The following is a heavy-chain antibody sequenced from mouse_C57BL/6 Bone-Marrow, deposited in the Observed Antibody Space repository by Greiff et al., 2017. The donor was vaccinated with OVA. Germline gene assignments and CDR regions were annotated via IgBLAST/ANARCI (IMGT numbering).Heavy chain of an antibody. Sequence: PGQGLEWIGDIYPGSGSTNYNEKFKSKATLTVDTSSSTAYMQLSSLTSEDSAVYYCAVVPYWYFDVWGTGTTVTVSS. D-gene: IGHD1-1*01. J-gene: IGHJ1*03. CDR2: IYPGSGST. V-gene: IGHV1-55*01. CDR3: AVVPYWYFDV.